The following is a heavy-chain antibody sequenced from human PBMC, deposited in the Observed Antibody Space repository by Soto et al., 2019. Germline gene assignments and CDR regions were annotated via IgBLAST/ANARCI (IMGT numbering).Heavy chain of an antibody. CDR2: ISADGSDK. Sequence: QVQLVESGGGVVQPERSLRLSCATSGFTFSDFGMHWVRQAPGKGLEWVAAISADGSDKYYLGSVQGRFTISRDNTKNALYLQLNSLRTEDTAVYYCAKGTAVARQHFATWGQGTLVTVSS. V-gene: IGHV3-30*18. D-gene: IGHD6-19*01. J-gene: IGHJ4*02. CDR3: AKGTAVARQHFAT. CDR1: GFTFSDFG.